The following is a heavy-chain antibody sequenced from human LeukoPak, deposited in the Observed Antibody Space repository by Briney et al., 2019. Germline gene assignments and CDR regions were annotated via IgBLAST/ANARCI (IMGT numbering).Heavy chain of an antibody. D-gene: IGHD4-17*01. CDR1: GGSISSGDYY. Sequence: SETLSLTCTVSGGSISSGDYYWSWIRQPPGKGLEWIGYIYYSGSTYYNPSLKSRVTISVDTSKNQFSLKLSSVTAADTAVYYCAIMGGDYGPFDYWGQGTLVTVSS. CDR2: IYYSGST. J-gene: IGHJ4*02. V-gene: IGHV4-30-4*01. CDR3: AIMGGDYGPFDY.